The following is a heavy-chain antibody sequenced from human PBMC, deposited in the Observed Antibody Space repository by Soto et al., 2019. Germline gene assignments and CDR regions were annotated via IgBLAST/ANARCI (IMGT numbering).Heavy chain of an antibody. CDR1: GGTFRSRS. V-gene: IGHV1-69*16. CDR2: IIPMLGVE. CDR3: ARDLGGVALDS. J-gene: IGHJ4*02. D-gene: IGHD3-16*01. Sequence: QVHLVQSGAEMKKPGSSVKVACKASGGTFRSRSFSWVRQAPGQGLEWMGGIIPMLGVEKYAQKFQGRVTINTDASTNTAFLELSSLRSEDTAVYFCARDLGGVALDSWGQGTLVTVS.